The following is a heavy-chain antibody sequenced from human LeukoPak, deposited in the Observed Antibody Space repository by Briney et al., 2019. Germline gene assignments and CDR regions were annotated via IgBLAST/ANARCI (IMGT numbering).Heavy chain of an antibody. Sequence: ASVKVSCKASGYTFTSYGISWVRQAPGQGLEWMGWITAYNGNTNYAQNLQGRVTTATDTSTSTAYMELRSLRSDDTAVYYCARGGMTTPMDSWGQGTLVTVSS. V-gene: IGHV1-18*01. J-gene: IGHJ4*02. CDR2: ITAYNGNT. CDR1: GYTFTSYG. CDR3: ARGGMTTPMDS. D-gene: IGHD4-17*01.